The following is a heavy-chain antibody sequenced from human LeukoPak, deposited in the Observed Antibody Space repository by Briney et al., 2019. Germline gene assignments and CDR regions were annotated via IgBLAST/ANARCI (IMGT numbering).Heavy chain of an antibody. V-gene: IGHV3-21*01. CDR1: GFTFGSYS. D-gene: IGHD6-13*01. CDR3: ARGGYLFGTRYSSSWHQIYYYYYMDV. CDR2: ISSSSSYI. Sequence: GGSLRLSCAASGFTFGSYSMNWVRQAPGKGLEWVSSISSSSSYIYYADSVKGRFTISRDNAKNSLYLQMNSLRAEDTAVYYCARGGYLFGTRYSSSWHQIYYYYYMDVWGKGTTVTVSS. J-gene: IGHJ6*03.